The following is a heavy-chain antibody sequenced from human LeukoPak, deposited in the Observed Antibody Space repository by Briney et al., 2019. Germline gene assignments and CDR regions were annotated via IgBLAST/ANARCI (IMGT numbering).Heavy chain of an antibody. Sequence: GGSLRLSCAASRFIFSNYWMHWVRQAPGKGLVWVSRIKTDGSIISYADSVKGRFTISRDNAENTLYLQMNSLGAEDTAVYYCARVGQGEWFFDLWGRGTLVTVSS. CDR1: RFIFSNYW. CDR2: IKTDGSII. D-gene: IGHD1-26*01. V-gene: IGHV3-74*01. J-gene: IGHJ2*01. CDR3: ARVGQGEWFFDL.